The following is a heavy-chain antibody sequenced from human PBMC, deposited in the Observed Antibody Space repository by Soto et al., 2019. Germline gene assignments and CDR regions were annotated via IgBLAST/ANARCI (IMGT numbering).Heavy chain of an antibody. CDR1: GGSFSDYY. Sequence: SETLSLTCAVYGGSFSDYYWSWIRQSPGKGLEWIGEINRSGSTKYNPSLKSRVTMSVDRSKTQISLKLSSVTAAATAVYYCERTKWNYVAFDIWGQGTVVTVSS. CDR2: INRSGST. J-gene: IGHJ3*02. D-gene: IGHD1-7*01. CDR3: ERTKWNYVAFDI. V-gene: IGHV4-34*01.